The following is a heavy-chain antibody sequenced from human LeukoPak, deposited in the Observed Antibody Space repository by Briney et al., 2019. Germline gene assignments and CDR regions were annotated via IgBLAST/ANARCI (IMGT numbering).Heavy chain of an antibody. CDR2: ISGSSGGT. V-gene: IGHV3-23*01. D-gene: IGHD1-1*01. CDR3: AKEGRGNAVDY. J-gene: IGHJ4*02. CDR1: GFTFSSYG. Sequence: GGSLRLSCAASGFTFSSYGMSWVRQAPGEGLEWVSSISGSSGGTYYADSVKGRFTISRDNSKDTLYLQMNSLRAEDTAVYYCAKEGRGNAVDYWGQGTLVTVSS.